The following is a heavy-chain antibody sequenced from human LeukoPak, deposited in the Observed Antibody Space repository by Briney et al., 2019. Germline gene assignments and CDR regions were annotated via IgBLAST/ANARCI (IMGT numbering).Heavy chain of an antibody. CDR1: GYTFTSYD. CDR3: ARESDSSSWPQSYFDY. CDR2: MNPNSGNT. Sequence: ASVKVSCKASGYTFTSYDINWVRQATGQGLEWMGWMNPNSGNTGYAQKFQGRVTMTRNTSISTAYMELSSLRSEDTAVYYCARESDSSSWPQSYFDYRGQGTLVSVSS. V-gene: IGHV1-8*01. J-gene: IGHJ4*02. D-gene: IGHD6-13*01.